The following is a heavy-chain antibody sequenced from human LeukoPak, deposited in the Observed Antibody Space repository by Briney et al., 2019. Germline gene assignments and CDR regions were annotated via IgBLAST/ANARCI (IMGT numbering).Heavy chain of an antibody. J-gene: IGHJ5*02. V-gene: IGHV1-69*04. D-gene: IGHD6-13*01. CDR2: IIPIFGIA. CDR1: GGTFSNYA. Sequence: ASVKVSCKASGGTFSNYAISWVRQAPGQGLEWMGRIIPIFGIANYAQKFQGRVTITADKSTSTAYMELSSLRSEDTAVYYCARGGGAAGPRGWFDPWGQGTLVTVSS. CDR3: ARGGGAAGPRGWFDP.